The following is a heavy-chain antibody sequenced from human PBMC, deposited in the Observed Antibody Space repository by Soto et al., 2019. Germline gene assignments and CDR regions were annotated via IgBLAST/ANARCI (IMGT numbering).Heavy chain of an antibody. CDR2: IYNIGST. D-gene: IGHD6-13*01. Sequence: PSETLSLTCTVSGGYISSSYCTWIRQSPGKVLEWIGYIYNIGSTNYNPSLKSRVTISVDTSKNQFSLKLSSVTTADTAVYYCARSPSSSSWYHFDYWGQETLVTVSS. J-gene: IGHJ4*02. V-gene: IGHV4-59*01. CDR3: ARSPSSSSWYHFDY. CDR1: GGYISSSY.